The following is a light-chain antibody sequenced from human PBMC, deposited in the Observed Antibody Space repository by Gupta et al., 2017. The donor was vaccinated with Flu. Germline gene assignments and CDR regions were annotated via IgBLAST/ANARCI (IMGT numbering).Light chain of an antibody. V-gene: IGKV2-28*01. Sequence: DIVMTQSPLSLPVTPGEPASISCRSSQNLLHSNGYTYLDWYLQKPGQSPQLLIYLGSNRASGVPDRFSGSGSGTDFTLKISRVEAEDVGVYYCMQALQTPNTFGHGTKVDIK. J-gene: IGKJ3*01. CDR3: MQALQTPNT. CDR2: LGS. CDR1: QNLLHSNGYTY.